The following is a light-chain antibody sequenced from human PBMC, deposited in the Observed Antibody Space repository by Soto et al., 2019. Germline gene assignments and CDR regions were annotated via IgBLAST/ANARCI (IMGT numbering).Light chain of an antibody. V-gene: IGLV2-18*02. Sequence: QSALTQPPSVSGSPGQSVTISCTGTSSDVGRYNRVSWYQQSPGTAPKLMIYEVNNRPSGVPDRFSGSRSGNTASLTISGRQAEDEGDYYCGSGTTSSPVVFGGGTNLPAL. CDR1: SSDVGRYNR. CDR3: GSGTTSSPVV. CDR2: EVN. J-gene: IGLJ2*01.